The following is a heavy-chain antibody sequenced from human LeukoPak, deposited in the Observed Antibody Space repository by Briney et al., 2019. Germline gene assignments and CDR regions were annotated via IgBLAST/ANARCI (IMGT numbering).Heavy chain of an antibody. J-gene: IGHJ4*02. CDR2: IYPGDSDT. D-gene: IGHD2-15*01. CDR3: ARHVEYCSGGSCYSFGDY. V-gene: IGHV5-51*01. Sequence: GESLKISCKGSGYRFNTYWIGWVRQMPGKGLEWMGIIYPGDSDTKYSPSFQGQVTISADKSISTAYLQWSSLKASDTAMYYCARHVEYCSGGSCYSFGDYWGQGTLVTVSS. CDR1: GYRFNTYW.